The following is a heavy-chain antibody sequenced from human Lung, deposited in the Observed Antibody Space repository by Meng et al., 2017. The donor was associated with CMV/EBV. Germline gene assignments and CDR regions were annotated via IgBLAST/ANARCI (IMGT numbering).Heavy chain of an antibody. CDR1: GDTFSKYV. CDR2: IIPMRATT. J-gene: IGHJ6*02. Sequence: SVKVSCXASGDTFSKYVTSWVRQAPGQGLEWMGGIIPMRATTNYAQRFQGRVTITADKSTATVYMELSSLRSEDTAVYYCVGSEEFYHFRSGWEWYYHYGMDVWGPGTTVTVSS. V-gene: IGHV1-69*10. CDR3: VGSEEFYHFRSGWEWYYHYGMDV. D-gene: IGHD3-3*01.